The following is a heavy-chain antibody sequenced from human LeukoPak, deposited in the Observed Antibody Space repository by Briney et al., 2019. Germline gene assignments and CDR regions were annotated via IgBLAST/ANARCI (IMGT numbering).Heavy chain of an antibody. D-gene: IGHD3-10*01. Sequence: PSQTLSLTCTVSGGSISSGGYSWSWIRQHRGKGLEWIGYIYYSGSTYYNPSLKSRVTISVDTSKNQFSLKLSSVTAADTAVYYCARVYGSGSYYNRYFDYWGQGTLVTVSS. J-gene: IGHJ4*02. CDR2: IYYSGST. V-gene: IGHV4-31*03. CDR3: ARVYGSGSYYNRYFDY. CDR1: GGSISSGGYS.